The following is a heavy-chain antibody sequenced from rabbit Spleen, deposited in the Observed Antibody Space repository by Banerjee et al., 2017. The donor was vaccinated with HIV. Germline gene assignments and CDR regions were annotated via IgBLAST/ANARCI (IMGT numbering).Heavy chain of an antibody. CDR3: ARDLTDVIGWNFGW. V-gene: IGHV1S40*01. D-gene: IGHD4-1*01. Sequence: QSLKESGGGLVQPEGSLTLTCTASGFSFSSRYYMCWVRQAPGKGLEWIGCIGSGATGNNYYASWAKGRFPISKTSSTTLTLQMTSLTAADTATYFCARDLTDVIGWNFGWWGPGTLVTVS. J-gene: IGHJ6*01. CDR2: IGSGATGNN. CDR1: GFSFSSRYY.